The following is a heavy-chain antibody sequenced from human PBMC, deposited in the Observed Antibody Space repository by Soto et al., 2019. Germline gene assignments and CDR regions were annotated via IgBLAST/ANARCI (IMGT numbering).Heavy chain of an antibody. CDR2: FVPMFSSS. CDR3: ARTGGTYYFDH. CDR1: GTTFTSYG. D-gene: IGHD1-1*01. V-gene: IGHV1-69*01. Sequence: QVQLVQSGAEVKKPGSSVNVSCKASGTTFTSYGIHWVRQAPGQGLESMGGFVPMFSSSNYAQKFQGRLTIVADESTNTAYMELSSLRADDSAIYYCARTGGTYYFDHWGQGTLVTVSS. J-gene: IGHJ4*02.